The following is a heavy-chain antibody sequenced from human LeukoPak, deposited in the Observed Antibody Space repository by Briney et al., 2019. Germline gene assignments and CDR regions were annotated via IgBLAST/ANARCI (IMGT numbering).Heavy chain of an antibody. CDR2: ITPSGST. J-gene: IGHJ4*02. CDR3: ASSFYYDSRDY. D-gene: IGHD3-22*01. V-gene: IGHV4-61*01. CDR1: SGSVTSGSYF. Sequence: SETLSLTCTVSSGSVTSGSYFWSWIRQPPGKGLEWIGEITPSGSTNYNPSLKSRVSISIDTSKKKLSLRLTSVTAADSAVYYCASSFYYDSRDYWGQGTLVTVSS.